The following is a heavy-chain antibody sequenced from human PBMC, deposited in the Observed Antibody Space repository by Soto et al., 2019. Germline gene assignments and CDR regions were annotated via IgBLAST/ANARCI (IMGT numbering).Heavy chain of an antibody. CDR1: CGSISSSNW. Sequence: SETLSLTCAVSCGSISSSNWWSWVRQPPGKGLEWIGEIYHSGSTNYNPSLKSRVTISVDKSKNQFSLKLSSVTAADTAVYYCARFTMVRGELGAKGYYYYGMDVWGQGTTVTVSS. J-gene: IGHJ6*02. V-gene: IGHV4-4*02. D-gene: IGHD3-10*01. CDR2: IYHSGST. CDR3: ARFTMVRGELGAKGYYYYGMDV.